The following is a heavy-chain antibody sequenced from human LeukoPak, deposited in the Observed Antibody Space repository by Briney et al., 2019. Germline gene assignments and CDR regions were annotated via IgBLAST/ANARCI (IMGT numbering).Heavy chain of an antibody. Sequence: GTSLRLSCAASGFTFSSYGMHWVRQAPGKGLEWVAVIWYDGSTKYYADSVKGRFTISRDNSKNTLYLQMNSLRAEDTAVYYCARDPYGDYLPDYWGQGTLVTVSS. V-gene: IGHV3-33*01. D-gene: IGHD4-17*01. CDR2: IWYDGSTK. CDR1: GFTFSSYG. CDR3: ARDPYGDYLPDY. J-gene: IGHJ4*02.